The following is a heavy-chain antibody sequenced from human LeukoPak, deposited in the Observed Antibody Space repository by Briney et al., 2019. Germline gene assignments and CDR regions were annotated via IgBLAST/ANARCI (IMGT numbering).Heavy chain of an antibody. D-gene: IGHD6-6*01. J-gene: IGHJ6*02. CDR1: GFTFSSYG. CDR2: ISYDGSKK. Sequence: PGRSLRLSCAASGFTFSSYGMHWVRQAPGKGLEGVAVISYDGSKKYYADSAKGRFTPSRDNSKNTLYLQMNSLRAEDTAVYYCAKDRTGYYYGMDVWGQGTTVTVSS. V-gene: IGHV3-30*18. CDR3: AKDRTGYYYGMDV.